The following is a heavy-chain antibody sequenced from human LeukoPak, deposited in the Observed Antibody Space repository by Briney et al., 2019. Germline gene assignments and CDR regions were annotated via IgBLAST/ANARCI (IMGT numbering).Heavy chain of an antibody. CDR2: IKQDGSEK. CDR3: AGAADYGDYYMDV. CDR1: GFTFSSYW. Sequence: PGGSLRLSCAASGFTFSSYWMSWVRQAPGKGLEWVANIKQDGSEKYYVDSVKGRFTISRDNAKNSLYLQMNSLRAEDTAVYYCAGAADYGDYYMDVWGKGTTVTVSS. V-gene: IGHV3-7*01. D-gene: IGHD4-17*01. J-gene: IGHJ6*03.